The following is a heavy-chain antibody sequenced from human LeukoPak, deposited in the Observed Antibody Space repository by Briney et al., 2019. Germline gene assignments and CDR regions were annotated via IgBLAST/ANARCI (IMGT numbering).Heavy chain of an antibody. CDR3: ASGFGIFDY. Sequence: GGSLRLSCEASGFSFRDYWMTWIRQAPGKGLEWVANIKQDTIEKNYLDSVRGRFAISRDNAKNSLYLQMNSLRAEDTAVYYCASGFGIFDYWGQGALVTVSS. D-gene: IGHD3-10*01. CDR1: GFSFRDYW. J-gene: IGHJ4*02. CDR2: IKQDTIEK. V-gene: IGHV3-7*01.